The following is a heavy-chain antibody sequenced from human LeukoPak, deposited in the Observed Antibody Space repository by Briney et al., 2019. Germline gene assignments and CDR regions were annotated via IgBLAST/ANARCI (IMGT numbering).Heavy chain of an antibody. CDR2: IKQDGSEK. D-gene: IGHD2-2*02. V-gene: IGHV3-7*02. J-gene: IGHJ6*03. Sequence: PGGSLRLSCAASGFTFSSYWMSWVRQAPGKGLEWVANIKQDGSEKYYVDSVKGRFTISRDNAKNSLYLQMNSLRAEDTAVYYCARVSGHCSSTSCYIWYYYYYMDVWGQGTLVTVS. CDR1: GFTFSSYW. CDR3: ARVSGHCSSTSCYIWYYYYYMDV.